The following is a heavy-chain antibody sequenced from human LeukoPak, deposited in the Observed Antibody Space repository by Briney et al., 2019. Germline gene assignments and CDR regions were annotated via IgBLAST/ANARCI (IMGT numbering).Heavy chain of an antibody. V-gene: IGHV1-18*01. CDR2: ISAYNGNT. CDR3: AKAPHHLHYYGDPGQNYYYGMDV. Sequence: ASVKVSCKASGYTFTSYGISWVRQAPGQGLEWMGWISAYNGNTNYAQKLQGRVTMTTDTSTSTAYMELRSLRSDDTAVYYCAKAPHHLHYYGDPGQNYYYGMDVWGQGTTVTVSS. J-gene: IGHJ6*02. CDR1: GYTFTSYG. D-gene: IGHD4-17*01.